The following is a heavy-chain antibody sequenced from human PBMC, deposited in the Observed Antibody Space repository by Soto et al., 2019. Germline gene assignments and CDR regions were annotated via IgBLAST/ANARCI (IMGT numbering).Heavy chain of an antibody. J-gene: IGHJ2*01. V-gene: IGHV3-23*01. CDR2: ISGGGDRT. CDR3: ARKVLGSTSRPDWWYFDL. Sequence: EVQLLESGGGLVQPGGSLRLSCVGSGFTFINYAMNWVRQTPGKGLEWVSTISGGGDRTFDADTVKGRFTISRDNSKNTGNLQITSLRADDTAVYCCARKVLGSTSRPDWWYFDLWGRGTLVTVSS. D-gene: IGHD2-2*01. CDR1: GFTFINYA.